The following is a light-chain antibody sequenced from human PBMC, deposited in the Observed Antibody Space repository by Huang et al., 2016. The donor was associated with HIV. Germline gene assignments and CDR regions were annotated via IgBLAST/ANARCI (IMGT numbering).Light chain of an antibody. J-gene: IGKJ1*01. CDR3: QQYNIWPVT. CDR1: QSVSSN. V-gene: IGKV3-15*01. Sequence: EIVMTQSPATLSVSPGERATLSCRTSQSVSSNLAWYQKKPGQAPRLLIYGASTRATGIPARFSGSGSGTEFTLTISSLQSEDFAIYYCQQYNIWPVTFGQGTKVEVK. CDR2: GAS.